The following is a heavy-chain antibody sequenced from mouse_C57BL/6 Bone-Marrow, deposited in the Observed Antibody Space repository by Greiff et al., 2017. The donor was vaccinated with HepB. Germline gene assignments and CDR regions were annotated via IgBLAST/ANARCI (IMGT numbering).Heavy chain of an antibody. CDR1: GYTFTSYW. CDR2: IYPGSGST. V-gene: IGHV1-55*01. Sequence: VQLQQPGAELVKPGASVKMSCKASGYTFTSYWITWVKQRPGQGLEWIGDIYPGSGSTNYNEKFKSKATLTVDTSSSTAYMQLSSLTSQDSAVYYCARESTWGDSFDTWGQGTTLTVSP. J-gene: IGHJ2*01. CDR3: ARESTWGDSFDT.